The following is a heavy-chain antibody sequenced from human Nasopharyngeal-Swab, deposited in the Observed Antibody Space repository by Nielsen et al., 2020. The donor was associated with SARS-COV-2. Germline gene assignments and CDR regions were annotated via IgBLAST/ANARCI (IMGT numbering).Heavy chain of an antibody. CDR1: GFSISGGFY. J-gene: IGHJ6*03. Sequence: SETLSLTCTVFGFSISGGFYWGWIRQFPGKGLEWIGSVSRSGRTYYNPSLKSRVIISIDTSKNQFSLILTSVTAADAAMYFCARGGSSWLENYYYHMDVWGKGTTVTVSS. V-gene: IGHV4-38-2*02. CDR3: ARGGSSWLENYYYHMDV. D-gene: IGHD6-13*01. CDR2: VSRSGRT.